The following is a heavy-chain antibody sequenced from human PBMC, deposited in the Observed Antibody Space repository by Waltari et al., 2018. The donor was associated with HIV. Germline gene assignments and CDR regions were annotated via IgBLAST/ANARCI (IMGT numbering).Heavy chain of an antibody. V-gene: IGHV1-24*01. Sequence: QVQLIQSEAEVKKPGASVKVSCKVVGYTPPELSTHWVRQAPGKGLEWMGGFAPEDDETIYAQKFQGRVTMTEDTSTDSAYMELSSLTSEDTAVYYCATGGGTTSIQLYDLDVWGQGTTVTVSS. CDR2: FAPEDDET. CDR1: GYTPPELS. J-gene: IGHJ6*02. D-gene: IGHD1-26*01. CDR3: ATGGGTTSIQLYDLDV.